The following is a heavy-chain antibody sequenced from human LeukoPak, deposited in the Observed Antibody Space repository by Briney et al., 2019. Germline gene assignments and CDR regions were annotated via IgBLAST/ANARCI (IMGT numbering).Heavy chain of an antibody. D-gene: IGHD1-1*01. CDR2: IYDSGST. V-gene: IGHV4-59*08. Sequence: SETLSLTCTVSGGSISSYCWSWIRQPPGKGLEWIGDIYDSGSTNYNPSLKSRFTISVDTSKNQLYLKMSSVTAADTGVYSCARHDADWSDYYYYMDVWGKGTTVTISS. CDR3: ARHDADWSDYYYYMDV. CDR1: GGSISSYC. J-gene: IGHJ6*03.